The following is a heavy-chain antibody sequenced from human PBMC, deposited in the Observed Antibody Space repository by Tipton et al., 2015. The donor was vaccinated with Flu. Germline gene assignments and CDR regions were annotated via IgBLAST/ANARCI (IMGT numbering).Heavy chain of an antibody. CDR2: INHSGST. CDR1: GGSFSGYY. CDR3: ARLRANYYDSSGYSDY. Sequence: TLSLTCAVYGGSFSGYYWSWIRQPPGKGLEWIGEINHSGSTNYNPSLKSRVTISGDTSKNQFSLKLSSVTAADTAVYYCARLRANYYDSSGYSDYWGQGTLVTVSS. J-gene: IGHJ4*02. V-gene: IGHV4-34*01. D-gene: IGHD3-22*01.